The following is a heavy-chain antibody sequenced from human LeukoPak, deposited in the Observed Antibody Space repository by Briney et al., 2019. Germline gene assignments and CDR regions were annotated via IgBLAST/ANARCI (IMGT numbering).Heavy chain of an antibody. Sequence: SETLSLTCTVSGGSISSGDYYWSWIRQPPGKGLEWIGYIYFSGGTYYTPSLKSRVTISVDTSKTQFSLKLSSVTAADTAVYYCARLPRNCFTSGSQIGSYWGQGALVIVSS. D-gene: IGHD3-10*01. CDR1: GGSISSGDYY. V-gene: IGHV4-30-4*01. CDR2: IYFSGGT. J-gene: IGHJ4*02. CDR3: ARLPRNCFTSGSQIGSY.